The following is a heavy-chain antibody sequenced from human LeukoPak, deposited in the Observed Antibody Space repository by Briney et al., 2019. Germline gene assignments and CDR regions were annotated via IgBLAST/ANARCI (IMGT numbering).Heavy chain of an antibody. CDR1: GYTFSDYY. J-gene: IGHJ4*02. CDR3: SRPTLPTLGA. D-gene: IGHD3-10*01. CDR2: INPNSGDT. Sequence: ASVKVSCKASGYTFSDYYIHWVRQAPGQGREGMGWINPNSGDTNYVQKFQGRVTMNRDTSISTAYMTLSSLRSDETPVYYLSRPTLPTLGAGGQGTLVTVSS. V-gene: IGHV1-2*02.